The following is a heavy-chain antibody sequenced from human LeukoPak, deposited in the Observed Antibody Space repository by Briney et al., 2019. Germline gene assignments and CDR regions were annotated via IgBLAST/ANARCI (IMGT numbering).Heavy chain of an antibody. Sequence: SETLSLTCTVSGGSISNHYWSWIRQPPGKGLEWIGYIYYTGSTNYNPSLKSRVTMSMDTSKNQFSLNLRSMTAADTAVYYCARDPLYSSSSGYFDSWGQGTLVTVSS. CDR1: GGSISNHY. V-gene: IGHV4-59*11. CDR2: IYYTGST. CDR3: ARDPLYSSSSGYFDS. D-gene: IGHD6-6*01. J-gene: IGHJ4*02.